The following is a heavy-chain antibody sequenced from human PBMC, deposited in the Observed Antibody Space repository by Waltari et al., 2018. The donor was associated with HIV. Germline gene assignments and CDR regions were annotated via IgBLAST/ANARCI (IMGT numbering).Heavy chain of an antibody. Sequence: QVQLVQSGAEVKKPGASVKVSCKAYGYTFTSYDINWVRQATGQGLEWMGWMNPNTWNKSYAQKVQGRVTMTRNTSKSTAYMELSSLRSEDTAVYYCAGDLLNYDLSFDYWGQGTLVTVSS. V-gene: IGHV1-8*01. CDR1: GYTFTSYD. J-gene: IGHJ4*02. D-gene: IGHD3-22*01. CDR2: MNPNTWNK. CDR3: AGDLLNYDLSFDY.